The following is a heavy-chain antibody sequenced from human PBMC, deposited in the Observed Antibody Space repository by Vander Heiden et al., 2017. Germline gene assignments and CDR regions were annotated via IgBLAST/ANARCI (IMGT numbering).Heavy chain of an antibody. V-gene: IGHV1-69*01. J-gene: IGHJ5*02. CDR1: GGTFSSYA. D-gene: IGHD2-15*01. CDR3: ARAGGNIVVVVAVTREGYWFDP. Sequence: QVQLVQSGAELTKPGSSVTVSCKASGGTFSSYAIRWVGEAPGQGLEWMGGIIPIFGTANYAQKFQGRVTMTADESTSTAYMELSSLRSEDTAVYYCARAGGNIVVVVAVTREGYWFDPWGQGTLVTVSS. CDR2: IIPIFGTA.